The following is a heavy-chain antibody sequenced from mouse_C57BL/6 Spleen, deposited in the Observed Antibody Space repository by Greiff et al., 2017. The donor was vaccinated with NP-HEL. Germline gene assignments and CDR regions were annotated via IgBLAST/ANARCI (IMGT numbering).Heavy chain of an antibody. CDR2: INPSTGGT. D-gene: IGHD2-5*01. CDR3: GTYSNYEDWFAY. CDR1: GYSFTGYY. Sequence: VQLQQPGPELVKPGASVKISCKASGYSFTGYYMNWVKQSPEKSLEWIGEINPSTGGTTYNQKFKAKATLTVDKSSSTAYMQLKSLTSEDSAVYYCGTYSNYEDWFAYWGQGTLVTVSA. V-gene: IGHV1-42*01. J-gene: IGHJ3*01.